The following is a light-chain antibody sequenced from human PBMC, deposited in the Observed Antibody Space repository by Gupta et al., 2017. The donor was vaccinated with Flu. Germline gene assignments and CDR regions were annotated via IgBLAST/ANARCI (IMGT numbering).Light chain of an antibody. CDR1: QSISSY. V-gene: IGKV1-39*01. CDR2: AAS. Sequence: DIQMTQSPSSLSASVGDRVTITCRASQSISSYLNWYQQKPGKAPKLLIYAASRLQSGVPSRFSGSGSGTXFTLTIXSRQPEDFATYYCQQRYSTPWTFGXGTKVEIK. CDR3: QQRYSTPWT. J-gene: IGKJ1*01.